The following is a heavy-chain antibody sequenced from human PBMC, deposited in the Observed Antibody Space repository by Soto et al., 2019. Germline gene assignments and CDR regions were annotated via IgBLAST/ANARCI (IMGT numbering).Heavy chain of an antibody. CDR1: GYNFTTYW. CDR3: ARHLRLRLEEFSPKRAFDI. J-gene: IGHJ3*02. Sequence: GESLKISCQGSGYNFTTYWIAWVRQMPGKGLESMGIIYPGDSDVRYSPSFQGLVTISADRSISTAYLHWSSLRASDTALYYCARHLRLRLEEFSPKRAFDIWGQGTLVTVSS. D-gene: IGHD3-16*02. V-gene: IGHV5-51*01. CDR2: IYPGDSDV.